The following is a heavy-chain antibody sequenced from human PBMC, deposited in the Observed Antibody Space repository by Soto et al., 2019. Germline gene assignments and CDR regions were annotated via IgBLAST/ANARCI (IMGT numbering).Heavy chain of an antibody. CDR1: GGSISSGGYS. CDR3: ARVPDR. V-gene: IGHV4-30-2*01. J-gene: IGHJ5*02. D-gene: IGHD2-2*01. Sequence: QVQRQESGSGLVKPSQNLSLTCAVSGGSISSGGYSWSWIRQPPGKGLEWIGYIYHSGGTYYNPSLKSRVTISVDRSKNQFSLKLSSVTAADTAVYYCARVPDRWGQGTLVTVSS. CDR2: IYHSGGT.